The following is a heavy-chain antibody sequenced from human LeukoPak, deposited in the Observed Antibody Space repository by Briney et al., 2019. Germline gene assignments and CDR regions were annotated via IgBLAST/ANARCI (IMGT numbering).Heavy chain of an antibody. D-gene: IGHD2-2*01. V-gene: IGHV4-38-2*01. Sequence: SETLSLTCAVSGYSISSGYYWGWIRQPPGKGVEWIGSIYHSGSTYYNPSLKSRVTISVDTSKNQFSLKLSSVTAADTAVYYCARPAATEDAFDIWGQGTMVTVSS. CDR1: GYSISSGYY. CDR3: ARPAATEDAFDI. CDR2: IYHSGST. J-gene: IGHJ3*02.